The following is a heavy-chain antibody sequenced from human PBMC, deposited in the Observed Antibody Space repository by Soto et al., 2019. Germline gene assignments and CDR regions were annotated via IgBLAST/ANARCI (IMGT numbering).Heavy chain of an antibody. Sequence: SETLSLTCAVYGGSFSSYHWSWIRQTPGKGLEWIGEVNHLTTTNYNPSLKSRVIISLDTPKNQFSLKLSSVTAADTAVYYCARGYDTALAPIFWGQGILVTVSS. D-gene: IGHD5-18*01. V-gene: IGHV4-34*01. J-gene: IGHJ4*02. CDR3: ARGYDTALAPIF. CDR2: VNHLTTT. CDR1: GGSFSSYH.